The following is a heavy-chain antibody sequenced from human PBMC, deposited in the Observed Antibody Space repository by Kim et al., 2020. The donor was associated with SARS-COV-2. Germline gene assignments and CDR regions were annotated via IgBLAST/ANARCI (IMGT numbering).Heavy chain of an antibody. V-gene: IGHV3-20*01. CDR2: IKRNGDST. Sequence: GGSLRLSCAVSGFTFNDYGMSWVRQAPGKGLEWVSGIKRNGDSTGHADSVKGRFPSSRDNAKNSLYXQMNSLRAEXTALYHCAXXLMGGPVDFWGQGILVTVSS. D-gene: IGHD2-8*01. CDR3: AXXLMGGPVDF. J-gene: IGHJ4*02. CDR1: GFTFNDYG.